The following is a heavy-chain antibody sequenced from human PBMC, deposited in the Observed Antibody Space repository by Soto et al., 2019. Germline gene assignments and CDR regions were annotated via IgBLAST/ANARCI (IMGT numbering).Heavy chain of an antibody. Sequence: PGESLKISCKGSGYSFTSYWIGWVRQMPGKGLEWMGIIYPGDSDTRYSPSFQGQVTISADKSISTAYLQWSSLKASDTAMYYCARLPEAHRDFWSGYGASGNWFDPWGQGTLVTVSS. D-gene: IGHD3-3*01. CDR3: ARLPEAHRDFWSGYGASGNWFDP. J-gene: IGHJ5*02. V-gene: IGHV5-51*01. CDR2: IYPGDSDT. CDR1: GYSFTSYW.